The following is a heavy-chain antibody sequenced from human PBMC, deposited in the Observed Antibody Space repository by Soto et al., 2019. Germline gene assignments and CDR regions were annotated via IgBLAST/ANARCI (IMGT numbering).Heavy chain of an antibody. CDR1: GVSISSGNW. CDR3: ARLVYDTRLNYMYFDF. CDR2: IFHDGTA. D-gene: IGHD2-8*01. J-gene: IGHJ4*02. V-gene: IGHV4-4*02. Sequence: SETLSLTCAVSGVSISSGNWWTWVRQTPQRGLEYIGEIFHDGTANYYPSFERRVATSVDTSKNQFSLKLTSVTAADTAIYFCARLVYDTRLNYMYFDFWGQGALVTVSS.